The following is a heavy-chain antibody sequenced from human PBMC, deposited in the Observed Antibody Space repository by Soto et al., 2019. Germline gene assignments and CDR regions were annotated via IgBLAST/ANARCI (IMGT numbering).Heavy chain of an antibody. CDR1: GGSIRSGGYH. Sequence: SETLSLTCAVSGGSIRSGGYHLNWIRQLPGKGLEWIGFVYSSGSTSYNPSLKSRVTIAVDTSKNQFSLKLSSVTAADTAVYYCARDNSGYYWFDAWGQGTQVTVSS. CDR3: ARDNSGYYWFDA. J-gene: IGHJ5*02. D-gene: IGHD5-12*01. V-gene: IGHV4-31*11. CDR2: VYSSGST.